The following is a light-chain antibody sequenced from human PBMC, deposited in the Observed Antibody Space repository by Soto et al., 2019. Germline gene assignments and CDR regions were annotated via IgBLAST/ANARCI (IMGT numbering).Light chain of an antibody. CDR3: SSYAGSKMGL. J-gene: IGLJ1*01. V-gene: IGLV2-8*01. Sequence: QSVLTQPPSASGSPGQSLTISCTGTNSDVGRYQFVSWYQQRPGKAPKLIIYEVAQRPSGVPDRFSASKSGNTASLTVSGLQAEDEADYYCSSYAGSKMGLFGTGTKVTVL. CDR2: EVA. CDR1: NSDVGRYQF.